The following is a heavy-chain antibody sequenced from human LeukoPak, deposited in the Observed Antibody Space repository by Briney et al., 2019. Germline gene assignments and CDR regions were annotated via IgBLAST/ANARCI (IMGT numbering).Heavy chain of an antibody. Sequence: GGSLRLSCAASGFTFSDRAMTWVRQAPGKGLEWVSAISGGGHSTYYADSVRGRFTISRDNSKNTLSLQMNSLTAEDTAFYFCARDAWGYYDSSGYSFGSQYYMDVWGRGTTVTVSS. CDR2: ISGGGHST. J-gene: IGHJ6*03. V-gene: IGHV3-23*01. CDR3: ARDAWGYYDSSGYSFGSQYYMDV. CDR1: GFTFSDRA. D-gene: IGHD3-22*01.